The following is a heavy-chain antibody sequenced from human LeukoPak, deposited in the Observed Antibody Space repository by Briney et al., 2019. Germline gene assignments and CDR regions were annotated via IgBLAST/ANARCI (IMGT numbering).Heavy chain of an antibody. CDR1: GVSISSSF. CDR2: IHSSGTI. Sequence: SETLSLTCTVSGVSISSSFWSWIRQPAGKGLEWLGRIHSSGTIIYNPSLKSRVTVSVDTSNNPLSLKLSSVTAADTAVYYCAMTGYCYNSSCSPDAFHIWGQGTVVTVSS. V-gene: IGHV4-4*07. J-gene: IGHJ3*02. CDR3: AMTGYCYNSSCSPDAFHI. D-gene: IGHD2-2*01.